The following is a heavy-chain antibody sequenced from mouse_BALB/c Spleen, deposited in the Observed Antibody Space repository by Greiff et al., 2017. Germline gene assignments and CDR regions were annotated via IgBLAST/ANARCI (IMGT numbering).Heavy chain of an antibody. V-gene: IGHV5-12-1*01. Sequence: EVQVVESGGGLVKPGGSLKLSCAASGFAFSSYDMSWVRQTPEKRLEWVAYISSGGGSTYYPDTVKGRFTISRDNAKNTLYLQMSSLKSEDTAMYYCARHEGNYGGICYAMDYWGQGTSVTVSS. CDR1: GFAFSSYD. D-gene: IGHD2-1*01. CDR2: ISSGGGST. J-gene: IGHJ4*01. CDR3: ARHEGNYGGICYAMDY.